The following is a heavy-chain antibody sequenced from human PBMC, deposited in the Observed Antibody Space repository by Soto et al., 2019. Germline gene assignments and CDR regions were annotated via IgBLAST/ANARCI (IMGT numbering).Heavy chain of an antibody. CDR1: GGTFSSYT. Sequence: QVQLVQSGAEVKKPGSSVKVSCKASGGTFSSYTISWVRQAPGQGLEWMGRIIPILGIANYAQKFQGRVTITADNSTSTAYMELSSLRSEDTAVYYCARVVRGVISNNWFDPWGQGTLVTVSS. D-gene: IGHD3-10*01. V-gene: IGHV1-69*02. CDR3: ARVVRGVISNNWFDP. CDR2: IIPILGIA. J-gene: IGHJ5*02.